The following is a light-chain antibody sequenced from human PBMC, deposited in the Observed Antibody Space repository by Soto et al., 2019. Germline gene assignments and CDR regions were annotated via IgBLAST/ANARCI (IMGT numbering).Light chain of an antibody. Sequence: DIQMTQSPSTLSASVGDRVTITCRARQSISTWLAWSQQKAGKAPKLLIYDASILESGVPSRFSGSGSGTDFTLTTSSLQPDDFATYYCQNYNSYPRTFGEGTKVEI. CDR2: DAS. V-gene: IGKV1-5*01. CDR1: QSISTW. J-gene: IGKJ1*01. CDR3: QNYNSYPRT.